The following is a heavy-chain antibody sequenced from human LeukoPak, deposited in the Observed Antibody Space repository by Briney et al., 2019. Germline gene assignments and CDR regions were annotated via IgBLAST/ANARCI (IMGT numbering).Heavy chain of an antibody. J-gene: IGHJ6*02. CDR1: GHTSTTYA. V-gene: IGHV1-3*01. Sequence: GASVKVSCKASGHTSTTYAIHWVRRAPGLGLEWMGWINAGNGNIKYSQKLQGRVTITGDTSASTAYMELSSLRSEDTAVYYCARGYCSSTSCYMDVWGQGTTVT. D-gene: IGHD2-2*01. CDR2: INAGNGNI. CDR3: ARGYCSSTSCYMDV.